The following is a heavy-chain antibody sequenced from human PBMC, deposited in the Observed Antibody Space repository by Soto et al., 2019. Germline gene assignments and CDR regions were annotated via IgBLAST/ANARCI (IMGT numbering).Heavy chain of an antibody. CDR3: AIVRMDYYDSSRDPNYFDT. Sequence: GGSLRVSCAASGFTFSSYSLNWGRQAPWKGLEWVSYITSSGTTVYYADYVRGRFTISRDNAKNSLYLQMNSLRDDDTAVYYFAIVRMDYYDSSRDPNYFDTWGQGTPVTISS. D-gene: IGHD3-22*01. CDR1: GFTFSSYS. CDR2: ITSSGTTV. V-gene: IGHV3-48*02. J-gene: IGHJ4*02.